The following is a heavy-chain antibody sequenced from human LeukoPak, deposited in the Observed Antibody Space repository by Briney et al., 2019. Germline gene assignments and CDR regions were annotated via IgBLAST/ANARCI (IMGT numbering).Heavy chain of an antibody. CDR3: ARESYDSSGYYFDY. J-gene: IGHJ4*02. Sequence: PSQTLSLTCAVSGGSISSGGYSWSWIRQPPGKGLEWIGYIYHSGSTYYNPSLKSRVTISVDRSENQFSLKLSSVTAADTAVYYCARESYDSSGYYFDYWGQGTLVTVSS. D-gene: IGHD3-22*01. CDR1: GGSISSGGYS. CDR2: IYHSGST. V-gene: IGHV4-30-2*01.